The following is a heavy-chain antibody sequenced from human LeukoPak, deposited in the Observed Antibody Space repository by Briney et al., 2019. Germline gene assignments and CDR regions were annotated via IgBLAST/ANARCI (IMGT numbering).Heavy chain of an antibody. CDR2: INQSGSA. CDR1: GGSFSDYS. Sequence: SETLSLTCAVYGGSFSDYSWSWIRQPPGKGLEWIGEINQSGSANYNPSLKTRVTISLDTSKHHFSLTLSSVTAADTAVYYCARRSGGYCSSSTCSSHYFYYYMDVWGKGTTVTVSS. D-gene: IGHD2-2*01. CDR3: ARRSGGYCSSSTCSSHYFYYYMDV. V-gene: IGHV4-34*01. J-gene: IGHJ6*03.